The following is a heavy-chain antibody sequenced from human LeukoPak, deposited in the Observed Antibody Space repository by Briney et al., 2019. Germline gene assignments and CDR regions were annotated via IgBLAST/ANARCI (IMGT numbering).Heavy chain of an antibody. Sequence: GGSLRLSCAASGFTFSNYWMHWVRQAPGKGLVWVSRINTDGSNTSYADSVKGRFTISRDNSKNTLYLQMNSLRAEDTAVYYCARDVTEGDHTDDYYGMDVWGQGTTVTVSS. V-gene: IGHV3-74*01. D-gene: IGHD5-18*01. CDR1: GFTFSNYW. CDR2: INTDGSNT. CDR3: ARDVTEGDHTDDYYGMDV. J-gene: IGHJ6*02.